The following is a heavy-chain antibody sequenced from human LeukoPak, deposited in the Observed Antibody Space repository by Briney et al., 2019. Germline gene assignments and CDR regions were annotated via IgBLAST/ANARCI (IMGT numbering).Heavy chain of an antibody. CDR1: GFTFSDYY. CDR2: ISSSSYT. V-gene: IGHV3-11*06. D-gene: IGHD1-7*01. CDR3: AKDMKTGTTRHGMDV. J-gene: IGHJ6*02. Sequence: PGGSLRLSCAASGFTFSDYYMSWIRQAPGKGLEWVSYISSSSYTNYADSVKGRFTISRDNAKNSLYLQMNSLRAEDTAVYYCAKDMKTGTTRHGMDVWGQGTTVTVSS.